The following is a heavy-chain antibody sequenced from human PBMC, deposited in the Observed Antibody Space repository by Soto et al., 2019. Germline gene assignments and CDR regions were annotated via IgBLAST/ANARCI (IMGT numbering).Heavy chain of an antibody. Sequence: EVQLVESGGGLVKPGGSLRPSCAASGFTFNTYRMNWVRQAPGKGLEWVSCISSSSDDIYYSDSVKGRFTISRDNAKNSLYLQMNSLRAEDTAVYYCVRDWGRYYGSGPVTHFDHWGQGTLVTVSS. J-gene: IGHJ4*02. CDR3: VRDWGRYYGSGPVTHFDH. D-gene: IGHD3-10*01. V-gene: IGHV3-21*01. CDR1: GFTFNTYR. CDR2: ISSSSDDI.